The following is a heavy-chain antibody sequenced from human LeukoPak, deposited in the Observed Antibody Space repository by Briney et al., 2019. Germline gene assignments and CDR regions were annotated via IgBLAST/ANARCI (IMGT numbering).Heavy chain of an antibody. D-gene: IGHD4-17*01. Sequence: SETLSLTCTVSGGSISTYYWNWIRQPPGKGLEWVGYIHYSGNTNCNPPLKNRVTISVDTSKNQFSLKLTSVTAEDTAVYYCARDQDADSGIWFDPWGQGTLVTVSS. CDR1: GGSISTYY. CDR3: ARDQDADSGIWFDP. J-gene: IGHJ5*02. CDR2: IHYSGNT. V-gene: IGHV4-59*01.